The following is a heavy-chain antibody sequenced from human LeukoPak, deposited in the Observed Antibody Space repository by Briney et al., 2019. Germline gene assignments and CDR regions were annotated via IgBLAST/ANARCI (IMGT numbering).Heavy chain of an antibody. CDR1: GFTFSSYE. CDR3: ARSNRDAFDM. Sequence: QPGGSLRLSCAASGFTFSSYEMNWVRQGPGKGLEWVSYISSSGTTKYYADSVKGRFTLSRDNAKKSLSLQMNSPRAEDTAIYYCARSNRDAFDMWGQGTVVTVSS. CDR2: ISSSGTTK. J-gene: IGHJ3*02. D-gene: IGHD2/OR15-2a*01. V-gene: IGHV3-48*03.